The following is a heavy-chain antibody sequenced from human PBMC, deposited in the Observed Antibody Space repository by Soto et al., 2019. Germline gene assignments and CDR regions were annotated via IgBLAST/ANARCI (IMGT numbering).Heavy chain of an antibody. J-gene: IGHJ4*02. CDR3: AKGDGSSGYYSLFGY. CDR2: ISWNSGSI. D-gene: IGHD3-22*01. CDR1: GFTFDDYA. V-gene: IGHV3-9*01. Sequence: EVQLVESGGGLVQPGRSLRLSCAASGFTFDDYAMHWVRQAPGKGLEWVSGISWNSGSIGYADSVKGRFTISRDNAKNSPYLKMNSLRAEDTVLYYCAKGDGSSGYYSLFGYWGQGTLVTVSS.